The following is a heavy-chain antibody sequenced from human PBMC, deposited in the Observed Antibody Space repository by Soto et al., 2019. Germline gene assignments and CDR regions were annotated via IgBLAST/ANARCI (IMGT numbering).Heavy chain of an antibody. CDR3: ATAIAVAGDDAFDI. J-gene: IGHJ3*02. Sequence: ASVKVSCKAPGYTFLSFDIAWVRQAPGQGLEWMGWISTNNGERGYAQKLQGRVTMTTDTSTSTAYMELRSLRSDDTAVYYCATAIAVAGDDAFDIWGQGTMVTVSS. D-gene: IGHD6-19*01. CDR1: GYTFLSFD. CDR2: ISTNNGER. V-gene: IGHV1-18*01.